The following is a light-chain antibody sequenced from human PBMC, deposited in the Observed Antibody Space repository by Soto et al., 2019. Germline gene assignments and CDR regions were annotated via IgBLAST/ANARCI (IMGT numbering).Light chain of an antibody. CDR1: QDISHY. V-gene: IGKV1-27*01. J-gene: IGKJ3*01. Sequence: DIQMTQSPSSLSASVGDRVTITCRASQDISHYLAWYQQKPGKVPKLLIYAASSLYSGVPSRFSGSGSGTDFTLTISNLQPEDVATYYCQNYNYALGTFGPGTKVDLK. CDR2: AAS. CDR3: QNYNYALGT.